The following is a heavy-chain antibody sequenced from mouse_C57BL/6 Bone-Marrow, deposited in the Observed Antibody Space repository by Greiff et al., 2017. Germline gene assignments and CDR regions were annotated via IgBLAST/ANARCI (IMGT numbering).Heavy chain of an antibody. V-gene: IGHV5-17*01. CDR3: ARGPNYYGSSYGDWYFDV. J-gene: IGHJ1*03. Sequence: EVQRVESGGGLVKPGGSLKLSCAASGFTFSDYGMHWVRQAPEKGLEWVAYISSGSSTIYYADTVKGRFTISRDNAKNTLFLQMTSLRSEDTAMYYCARGPNYYGSSYGDWYFDVWGTGTTVTVSS. D-gene: IGHD1-1*01. CDR1: GFTFSDYG. CDR2: ISSGSSTI.